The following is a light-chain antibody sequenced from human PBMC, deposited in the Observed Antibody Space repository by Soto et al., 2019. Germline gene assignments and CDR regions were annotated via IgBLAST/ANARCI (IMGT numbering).Light chain of an antibody. Sequence: SALTQPTSVSRSPGQSITISCSGNHNDIGTYDYVSWYQQHPGRAPRLLIHGVTTRPSGISDRFSASKSGLTASLTISGLQPEDEADYYCSSFTSNRIYVFGPGTKVTVL. J-gene: IGLJ1*01. CDR2: GVT. CDR3: SSFTSNRIYV. V-gene: IGLV2-14*03. CDR1: HNDIGTYDY.